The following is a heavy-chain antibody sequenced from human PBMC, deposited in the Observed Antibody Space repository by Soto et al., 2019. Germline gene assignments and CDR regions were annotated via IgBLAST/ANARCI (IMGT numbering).Heavy chain of an antibody. CDR3: AKDLRTTISDYGMDV. J-gene: IGHJ6*02. CDR2: ISCDETNE. Sequence: QVQLVESGGGLVQPGGSLRLTCVASGFTFGSHGMHWVRQAPGKGLEWVAVISCDETNEYYVDSVKGRFTISRDNSKSTLYLQMNRLRPEDTAVYKCAKDLRTTISDYGMDVWGQGTTVTVSS. V-gene: IGHV3-30*18. CDR1: GFTFGSHG. D-gene: IGHD2-21*01.